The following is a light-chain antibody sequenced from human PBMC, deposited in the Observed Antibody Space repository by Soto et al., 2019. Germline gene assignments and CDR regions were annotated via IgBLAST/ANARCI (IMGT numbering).Light chain of an antibody. V-gene: IGKV1-39*01. Sequence: DIHMAQSPPSLSASVGDRVTITCRASHNIVTYLNWYQQKAGKAPSLLIYEASHLQSGVPFRFFGSGSGTDFTLTIANLQHEDAATYYCQQSHSTPPTFGPGTKLEFK. CDR2: EAS. CDR3: QQSHSTPPT. CDR1: HNIVTY. J-gene: IGKJ2*01.